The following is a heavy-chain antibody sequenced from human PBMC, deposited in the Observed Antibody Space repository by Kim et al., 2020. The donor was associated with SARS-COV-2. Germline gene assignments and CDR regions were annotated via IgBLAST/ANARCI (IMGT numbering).Heavy chain of an antibody. CDR2: ISWNSGSI. V-gene: IGHV3-9*01. D-gene: IGHD6-6*01. J-gene: IGHJ4*02. CDR3: AKVEYSSSLPDY. Sequence: GGSLRLSCAASGFTFGDYAMHWVRQAPGKGLEWVSGISWNSGSIGYADSVKGRFTISRDNAKNSLYLQMNSLRAEDTALYYCAKVEYSSSLPDYWGQGTLVTVSS. CDR1: GFTFGDYA.